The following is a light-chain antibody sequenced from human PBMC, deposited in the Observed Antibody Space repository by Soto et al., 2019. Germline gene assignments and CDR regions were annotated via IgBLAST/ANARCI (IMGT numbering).Light chain of an antibody. CDR2: DVS. Sequence: QSALTQPRSASGSPGQSITISCTGTSSDVGGYNYVSWYQQHPAKAPKLIIFDVSKRPSGVPNRFSGSKSGNTASLTISGLRAEDEADYYCAAWDDSLDGHVLFGGGTKLTVL. J-gene: IGLJ2*01. CDR1: SSDVGGYNY. CDR3: AAWDDSLDGHVL. V-gene: IGLV2-11*01.